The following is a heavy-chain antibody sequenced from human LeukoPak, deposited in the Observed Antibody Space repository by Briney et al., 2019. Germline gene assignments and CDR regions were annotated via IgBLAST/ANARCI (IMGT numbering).Heavy chain of an antibody. V-gene: IGHV1-2*02. Sequence: GASVKVSCKASGYTFNGYYMHRVRQAPGQGLEWMGWINPNSGGTNYAQKFQGRVTMTRDTSISTAYMELSRLRSDDTAVYYCARDLGYSSSPGEDVWGQGTTVTVSS. CDR3: ARDLGYSSSPGEDV. J-gene: IGHJ6*02. CDR2: INPNSGGT. CDR1: GYTFNGYY. D-gene: IGHD6-6*01.